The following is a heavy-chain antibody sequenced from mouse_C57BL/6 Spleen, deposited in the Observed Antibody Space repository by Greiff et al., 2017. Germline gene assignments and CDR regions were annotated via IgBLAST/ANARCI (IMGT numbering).Heavy chain of an antibody. V-gene: IGHV1-82*01. CDR1: GYAFSSSW. Sequence: VKLVESGPELVKPGASVKFSCKASGYAFSSSWMNWVKQRPGKGLEWIGRIYPGDGDTNYNEKFKVKATLTANKSSTTAYMQLNSLTSETSAVYFCARNYYGSSYAMDYWGQGTSVTVSS. CDR2: IYPGDGDT. J-gene: IGHJ4*01. D-gene: IGHD1-1*01. CDR3: ARNYYGSSYAMDY.